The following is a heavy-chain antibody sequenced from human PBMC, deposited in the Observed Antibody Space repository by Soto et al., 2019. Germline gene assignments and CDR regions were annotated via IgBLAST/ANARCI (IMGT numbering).Heavy chain of an antibody. Sequence: GGSLRLSCAASGFTFSSYSMNWVRQAPGKGLEWVSYISSSSSTIYYADSVKGRFTISRDNAKNSLYLQMNSLRDEDTAVYYCARGVRREPNYYDSSGLGRDFDYWGQGTLVTVSS. CDR2: ISSSSSTI. CDR3: ARGVRREPNYYDSSGLGRDFDY. CDR1: GFTFSSYS. D-gene: IGHD3-22*01. J-gene: IGHJ4*02. V-gene: IGHV3-48*02.